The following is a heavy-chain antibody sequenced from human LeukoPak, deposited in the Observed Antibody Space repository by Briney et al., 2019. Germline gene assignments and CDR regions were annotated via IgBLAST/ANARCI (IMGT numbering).Heavy chain of an antibody. Sequence: SETLSLTCTVSGGSISSYCWSWVRQSPGKGLEWIGYIFTSGRTDYNPSLKSRVTISVDTSKNQFSLKLSSVTAADTAVYYCARGRIHSYGYPYYYYYMDVWGKGTTVTVSS. CDR1: GGSISSYC. J-gene: IGHJ6*03. D-gene: IGHD5-18*01. CDR2: IFTSGRT. V-gene: IGHV4-4*09. CDR3: ARGRIHSYGYPYYYYYMDV.